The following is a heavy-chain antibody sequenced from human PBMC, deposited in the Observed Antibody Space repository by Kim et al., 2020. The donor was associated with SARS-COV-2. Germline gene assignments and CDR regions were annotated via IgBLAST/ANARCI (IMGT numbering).Heavy chain of an antibody. CDR3: ARGTRQGVVRGPYDFYMD. D-gene: IGHD6-19*01. CDR2: INDSGST. V-gene: IGHV4-34*01. J-gene: IGHJ6*03. CDR1: GGSFSGYY. Sequence: SETLSLTCAVYGGSFSGYYWSWIRQPPGKGLEWIGEINDSGSTNYNPSLKSRVTISVDTSKNQFSLKLSSVTAADTAVYYCARGTRQGVVRGPYDFYMD.